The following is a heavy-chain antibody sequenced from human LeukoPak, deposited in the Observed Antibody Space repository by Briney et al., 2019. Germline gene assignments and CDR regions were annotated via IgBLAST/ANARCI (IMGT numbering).Heavy chain of an antibody. J-gene: IGHJ4*02. CDR3: ARAGYCSGAACYAEGIDY. CDR2: INAYNGNT. V-gene: IGHV1-18*01. D-gene: IGHD2-2*01. CDR1: GYTLTELS. Sequence: ASVKVSCKVSGYTLTELSMHWVRQAPGQGLEWMGWINAYNGNTVYAQMFEGRVTLITDTSTTTAYMELTNLRSDDTAIYYCARAGYCSGAACYAEGIDYWGQGTLVTVSS.